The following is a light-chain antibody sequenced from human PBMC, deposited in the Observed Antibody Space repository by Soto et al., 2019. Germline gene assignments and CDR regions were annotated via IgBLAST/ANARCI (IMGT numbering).Light chain of an antibody. Sequence: EIVMTQSPATLSVSPGERATLSCRASQNIISNLAWYQQKPGQAPRLLIYDASNRATGIPARFSGSGSGTDFTLTISSLEPEDFAVYYCQQRTNWPPWTFGQGTKVDIK. CDR2: DAS. CDR3: QQRTNWPPWT. V-gene: IGKV3-11*01. J-gene: IGKJ1*01. CDR1: QNIISN.